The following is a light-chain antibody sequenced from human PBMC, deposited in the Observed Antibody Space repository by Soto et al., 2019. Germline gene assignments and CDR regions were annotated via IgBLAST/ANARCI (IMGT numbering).Light chain of an antibody. CDR1: SSDIGAFNF. J-gene: IGLJ1*01. Sequence: QSALTQPASVSGSPGQSISIPCTGTSSDIGAFNFVSWYQQHPGKAPKVLIYGITNRPSGVDYRFSGSKSGNTASLIISGLRPEYESDYYCSSFTRASTRIVGTGTKLTVL. CDR3: SSFTRASTRI. CDR2: GIT. V-gene: IGLV2-14*03.